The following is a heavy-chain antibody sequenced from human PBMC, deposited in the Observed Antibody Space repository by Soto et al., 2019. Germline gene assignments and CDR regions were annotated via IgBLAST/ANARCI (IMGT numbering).Heavy chain of an antibody. CDR2: IIPILGIA. V-gene: IGHV1-69*02. CDR3: ARLAYDSSGYSNWFDP. CDR1: GGTFSSYT. J-gene: IGHJ5*02. Sequence: QVQLVQSGAEVKKPGSSVKVSSKASGGTFSSYTISWVRQAPGQGLEWMGRIIPILGIANYAQKFQGRVTITADKSTSTAYMELSSLRSEDTAVYYCARLAYDSSGYSNWFDPWGQGTLVTVSS. D-gene: IGHD3-22*01.